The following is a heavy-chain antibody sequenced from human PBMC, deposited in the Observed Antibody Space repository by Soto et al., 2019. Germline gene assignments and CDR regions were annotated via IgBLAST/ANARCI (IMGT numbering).Heavy chain of an antibody. CDR1: GFTFSSYW. CDR3: GRGYARCDY. CDR2: IKEDGSEK. V-gene: IGHV3-7*03. J-gene: IGHJ4*02. D-gene: IGHD2-15*01. Sequence: GGSLRLSCVASGFTFSSYWMSWVRQAPGKGPEWVANIKEDGSEKYYVDSVKGRFTISRDNVKNSLYLQMNSLRAEDTAVYYCGRGYARCDYWGQGTLVTV.